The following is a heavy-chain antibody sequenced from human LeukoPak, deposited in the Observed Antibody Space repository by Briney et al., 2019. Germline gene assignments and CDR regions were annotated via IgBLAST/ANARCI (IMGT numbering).Heavy chain of an antibody. CDR1: GYTFTSYG. D-gene: IGHD6-13*01. J-gene: IGHJ4*02. CDR2: ISAYNGNT. CDR3: ARDLARSSKSTFDY. V-gene: IGHV1-18*01. Sequence: ASVKVSCKASGYTFTSYGISWVRQAPGQGLEWMGWISAYNGNTNYAQKLQGRVTMTTDTSTSTAYMELRSLRSDDTAVYYCARDLARSSKSTFDYWGQGTLVTVSS.